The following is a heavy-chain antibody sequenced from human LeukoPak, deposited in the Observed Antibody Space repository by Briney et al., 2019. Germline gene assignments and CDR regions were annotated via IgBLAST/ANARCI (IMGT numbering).Heavy chain of an antibody. CDR1: GFTFSSYS. CDR2: ISSSSSYI. D-gene: IGHD2-21*01. J-gene: IGHJ4*02. Sequence: GGSLRLSCAASGFTFSSYSMNWGRQAPGKGLEWVSSISSSSSYIYYADSVKGRFTISRDNAKNSLYLQMNSLRAEDTAVYYCARGGGHCMKPFDYWGQGTLVTVSS. V-gene: IGHV3-21*01. CDR3: ARGGGHCMKPFDY.